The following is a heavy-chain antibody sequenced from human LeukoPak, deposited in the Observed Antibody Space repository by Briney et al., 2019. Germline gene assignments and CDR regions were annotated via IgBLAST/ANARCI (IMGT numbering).Heavy chain of an antibody. D-gene: IGHD6-19*01. V-gene: IGHV1-18*04. Sequence: ASVKVSCKASGYTFTGYYMHWVRQAPGQGLEWMGWISAYNGNTNYAQKLQGRVTMTTDTSTSTAYMELRSLRADDTAVYYCARDIYSSGGHLDYWGQGTLVTVSS. CDR2: ISAYNGNT. CDR3: ARDIYSSGGHLDY. CDR1: GYTFTGYY. J-gene: IGHJ4*02.